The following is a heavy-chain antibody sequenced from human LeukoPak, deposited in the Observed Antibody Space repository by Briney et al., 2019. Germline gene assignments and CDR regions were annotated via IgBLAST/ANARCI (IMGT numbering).Heavy chain of an antibody. D-gene: IGHD3-3*01. CDR1: GGSISSSSYY. J-gene: IGHJ4*02. Sequence: SETLSLTCTVSGGSISSSSYYWGWIRQPPGKELEWIGSIYYSGSTYYNPSLKSRVTISVDTSRNQFSLKLSSVTAADTAVYYCARDSLPGYYDFWSGNSGGYFDYWGQGTLVTVSS. V-gene: IGHV4-39*07. CDR2: IYYSGST. CDR3: ARDSLPGYYDFWSGNSGGYFDY.